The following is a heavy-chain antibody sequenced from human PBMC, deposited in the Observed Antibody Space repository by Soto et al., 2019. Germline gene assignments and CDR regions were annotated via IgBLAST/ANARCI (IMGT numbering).Heavy chain of an antibody. CDR1: GFTFSSYS. Sequence: PGGSLRLSCASSGFTFSSYSMNWVRQAPGKGLEWVSSISSSSSYIYYADSVKGRFTISRDNAKNSLYLQMNSLRAEDTAVYYCARAGEGSYCSGGSYYSDRYHYGMEVWGQGTTVTVSS. CDR3: ARAGEGSYCSGGSYYSDRYHYGMEV. CDR2: ISSSSSYI. V-gene: IGHV3-21*01. J-gene: IGHJ6*02. D-gene: IGHD2-15*01.